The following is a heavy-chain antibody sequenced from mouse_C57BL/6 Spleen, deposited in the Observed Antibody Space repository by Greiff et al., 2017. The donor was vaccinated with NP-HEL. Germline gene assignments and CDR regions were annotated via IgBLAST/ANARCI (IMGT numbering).Heavy chain of an antibody. Sequence: QVQLKQPGAELVKPGASVKLSCKASGYTFTSYWMHWVKQRPGQGLEWIGMIHPNSGSTNYNEKFKSKATLTVDKSSSTAYMQLSSLTSEDSAVYYCARGGSTVVAMDYWGQGTSVTVSS. CDR2: IHPNSGST. CDR1: GYTFTSYW. V-gene: IGHV1-64*01. J-gene: IGHJ4*01. CDR3: ARGGSTVVAMDY. D-gene: IGHD1-1*01.